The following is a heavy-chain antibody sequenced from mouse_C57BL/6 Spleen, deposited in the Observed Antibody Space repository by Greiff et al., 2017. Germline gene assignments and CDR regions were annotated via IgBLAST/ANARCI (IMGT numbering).Heavy chain of an antibody. V-gene: IGHV1-61*01. CDR1: GYTFTSYW. Sequence: QVQLQQPGAELVRPGSSVQLSCKASGYTFTSYWMDWVKQRPGQGLEWIGNIYPSDSETHYNQKFKDKATLTVDKSSSTAYMQLSSLTSEDSAVYYCARHGSSYFDYWGQGTTLTVSS. J-gene: IGHJ2*01. CDR3: ARHGSSYFDY. D-gene: IGHD1-1*01. CDR2: IYPSDSET.